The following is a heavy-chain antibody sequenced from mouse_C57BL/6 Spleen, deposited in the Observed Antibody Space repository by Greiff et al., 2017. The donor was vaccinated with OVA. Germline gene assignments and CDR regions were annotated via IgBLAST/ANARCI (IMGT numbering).Heavy chain of an antibody. CDR1: GFTFSSYG. J-gene: IGHJ3*01. V-gene: IGHV5-6*01. D-gene: IGHD2-4*01. CDR3: ARRDYDYDGFAY. Sequence: EVQGVESGGDLVKPGGSLKLSCAASGFTFSSYGMSWVRQTPDKRLEWVATISSGGSYTYYPDSVKGRFTISRDNAKNTLYLQMSSLKSEDTAMYYCARRDYDYDGFAYWGQGTLVTVSA. CDR2: ISSGGSYT.